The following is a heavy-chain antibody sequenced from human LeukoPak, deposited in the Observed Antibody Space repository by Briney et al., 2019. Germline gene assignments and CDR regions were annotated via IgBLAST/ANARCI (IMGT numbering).Heavy chain of an antibody. J-gene: IGHJ4*02. CDR1: GGSISSSSYY. V-gene: IGHV4-39*07. CDR2: IYYSGST. Sequence: PSETLSLTCTVPGGSISSSSYYWGWIRQPPGKGLEWIGSIYYSGSTYYNPSLKSRVTISVDTSKNQFSLKLSSVTAADTAVYYCARYGGSGSYYDYWGQGTLVTVSS. D-gene: IGHD3-10*01. CDR3: ARYGGSGSYYDY.